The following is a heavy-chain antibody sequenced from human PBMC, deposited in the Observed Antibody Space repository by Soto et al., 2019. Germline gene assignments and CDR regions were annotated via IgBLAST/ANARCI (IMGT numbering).Heavy chain of an antibody. J-gene: IGHJ4*02. CDR1: GYTFTSYG. CDR3: ARGVTIFGVVIFDY. V-gene: IGHV1-18*01. D-gene: IGHD3-3*01. CDR2: ISAYNGNT. Sequence: ASVKVSCTASGYTFTSYGISWVRQAPGQGLEWMGWISAYNGNTNYAQKLQGRVTMTTDTSTSTAYMELRSLRSDDTAVYYRARGVTIFGVVIFDYWGQGTLVTVSS.